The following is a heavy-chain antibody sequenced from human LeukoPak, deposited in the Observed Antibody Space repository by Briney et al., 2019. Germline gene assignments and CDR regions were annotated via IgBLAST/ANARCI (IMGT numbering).Heavy chain of an antibody. CDR1: GFALSSYG. D-gene: IGHD2-2*01. Sequence: GGSLRLSCAASGFALSSYGMSWVRQAPGKGLEWVSTISGSAGSTYYADSVKGRFTISRDNSKNTLYLQMNSLRAEDTAVYYCANLAIYYYMDVWGKGTTVTVSS. V-gene: IGHV3-23*01. CDR2: ISGSAGST. CDR3: ANLAIYYYMDV. J-gene: IGHJ6*03.